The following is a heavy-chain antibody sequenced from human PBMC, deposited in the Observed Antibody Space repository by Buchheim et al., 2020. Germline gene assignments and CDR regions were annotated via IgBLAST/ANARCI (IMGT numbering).Heavy chain of an antibody. CDR2: ITYDGSNK. V-gene: IGHV3-30*03. J-gene: IGHJ4*02. D-gene: IGHD3-9*01. Sequence: VQLVESGGGVVQPGRSLRLSCAASGFTFSSYCMHWVRQAPGKGLEWVADITYDGSNKYYADSVKGRFTISRDNSKNTLYLQMNSLRAEDTTVYYCASDVSTGYLGLDYWGQGT. CDR1: GFTFSSYC. CDR3: ASDVSTGYLGLDY.